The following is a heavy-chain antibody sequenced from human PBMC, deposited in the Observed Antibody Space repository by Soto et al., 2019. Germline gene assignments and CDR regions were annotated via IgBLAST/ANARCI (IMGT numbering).Heavy chain of an antibody. CDR3: ARVRGTDGKRSFDY. Sequence: PSETLSLTCTVSGGSMIAYYWNWMRQPPGKGLQWIGYTYYSGSTTYNPSLKSRVTISVDSSKNQFSLKLDSVTPADTAVYYCARVRGTDGKRSFDYWGTGTLVSVSS. J-gene: IGHJ4*02. CDR1: GGSMIAYY. D-gene: IGHD6-13*01. CDR2: TYYSGST. V-gene: IGHV4-59*01.